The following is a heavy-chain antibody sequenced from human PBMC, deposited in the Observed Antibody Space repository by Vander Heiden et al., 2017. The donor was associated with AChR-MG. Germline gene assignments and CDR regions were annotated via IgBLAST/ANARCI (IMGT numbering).Heavy chain of an antibody. D-gene: IGHD3-16*01. CDR1: GYSFTRYW. CDR3: ARHGYGGLGGVGAFDN. V-gene: IGHV5-51*01. Sequence: EVQLVQSGAEVTQPGESLKISCKGSGYSFTRYWSGGGSQVPGKGLEVMGVIYPGDSDTRYSPSFQGQVTISANKASSTANLQWSSLKSSDTAMYYCARHGYGGLGGVGAFDNWGQGTMVTVSS. CDR2: IYPGDSDT. J-gene: IGHJ3*02.